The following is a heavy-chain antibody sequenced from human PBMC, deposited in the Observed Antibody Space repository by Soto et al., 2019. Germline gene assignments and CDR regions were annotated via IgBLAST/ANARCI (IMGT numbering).Heavy chain of an antibody. D-gene: IGHD3-10*01. J-gene: IGHJ4*02. Sequence: PSETLSLTCTVSGGSISSNSYYWSWIRQHPGKGLEWIGYISYSGSTYYNPSLKSRVTISVDTSKNQFSLKLSSVTAADTAVFYCARAHNYYGSGSQLDYWGRGTLVTVSS. V-gene: IGHV4-31*03. CDR2: ISYSGST. CDR3: ARAHNYYGSGSQLDY. CDR1: GGSISSNSYY.